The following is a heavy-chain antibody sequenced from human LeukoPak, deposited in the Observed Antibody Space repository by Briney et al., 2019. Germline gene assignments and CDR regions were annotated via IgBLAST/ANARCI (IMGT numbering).Heavy chain of an antibody. J-gene: IGHJ2*01. D-gene: IGHD6-19*01. CDR1: GGSIRSYY. CDR2: IYTSGST. CDR3: ARDQSAAGYWYFDL. V-gene: IGHV4-4*07. Sequence: SETLSLTCSVAGGSIRSYYWSWMRQPAGKGLQEIGRIYTSGSTNYNPSLKSRVSMSVDTTKNQVSLKLSSVTAADTAVYYCARDQSAAGYWYFDLWGRGTLVSVSS.